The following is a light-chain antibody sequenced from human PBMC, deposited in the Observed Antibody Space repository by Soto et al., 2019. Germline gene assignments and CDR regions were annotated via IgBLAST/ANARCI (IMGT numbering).Light chain of an antibody. J-gene: IGLJ1*01. V-gene: IGLV1-47*01. CDR3: AAWDDSLSGYV. CDR2: RNN. CDR1: SSNIGSYY. Sequence: QSVLTQPPSASGTPGQRVTISCSGSSSNIGSYYVHWYQQLPGTAPKLLIYRNNQRPSGVPDRFSGSKSGTSASLAISGLRSEDEADYYCAAWDDSLSGYVFGTGTKLTVL.